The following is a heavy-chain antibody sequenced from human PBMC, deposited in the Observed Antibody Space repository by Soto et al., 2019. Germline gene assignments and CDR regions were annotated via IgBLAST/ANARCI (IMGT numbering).Heavy chain of an antibody. CDR3: ERAVIVAVAGIGAFDI. J-gene: IGHJ3*02. CDR1: GDSFSSNSAA. V-gene: IGHV6-1*01. CDR2: TYYRSKWYN. D-gene: IGHD6-19*01. Sequence: SQTLSLTCAISGDSFSSNSAAWNWIRQSPSRGLEWLGRTYYRSKWYNDYAVSVKSRITINPDTSKNQFSLQLNSVTPEDTAVYYCERAVIVAVAGIGAFDIWGQXTMVTVSS.